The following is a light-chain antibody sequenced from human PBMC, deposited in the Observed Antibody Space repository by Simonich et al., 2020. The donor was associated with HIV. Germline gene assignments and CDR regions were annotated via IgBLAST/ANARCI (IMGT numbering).Light chain of an antibody. J-gene: IGKJ4*01. CDR2: AAS. V-gene: IGKV1-9*01. CDR3: QQYNSLWVT. Sequence: IQLTQSPSSLSTSVGDRVTITCRASRGISNYLAWYQQKPGKAPKLLIYAASTLQSGVPSRFSGSGSGTEFTLTISSLQPDDFATYYCQQYNSLWVTFGGGTKVEIK. CDR1: RGISNY.